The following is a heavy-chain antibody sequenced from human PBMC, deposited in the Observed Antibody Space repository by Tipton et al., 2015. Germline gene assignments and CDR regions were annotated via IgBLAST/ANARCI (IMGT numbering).Heavy chain of an antibody. J-gene: IGHJ1*01. Sequence: PGLVKPSENLSLTCTVSGGSVTSGSYYWSWIRQPPGKGLEWIGYISYTDGAHYNPSLRSRVAMSMDTSKNQFSLKLSSVIAADTAVYYCARASIIQGYYHDSSRYYLFNSWGQGTLVTVSS. D-gene: IGHD3-22*01. V-gene: IGHV4-61*01. CDR3: ARASIIQGYYHDSSRYYLFNS. CDR1: GGSVTSGSYY. CDR2: ISYTDGA.